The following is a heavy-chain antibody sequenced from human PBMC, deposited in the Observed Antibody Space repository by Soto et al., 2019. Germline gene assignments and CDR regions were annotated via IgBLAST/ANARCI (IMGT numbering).Heavy chain of an antibody. CDR1: GFTFGDYT. V-gene: IGHV3-30*04. J-gene: IGHJ4*02. Sequence: QVQLVESGGGVVHPGRSLRLSCAASGFTFGDYTMHWVRQAPGKGLEWVALISDDGSQEYYADPVKGRFTISRDSSKNTLHLKINSLRNEDTAVYHCTGAKISSWHNFDYGGQGTLVTVSS. CDR2: ISDDGSQE. D-gene: IGHD6-13*01. CDR3: TGAKISSWHNFDY.